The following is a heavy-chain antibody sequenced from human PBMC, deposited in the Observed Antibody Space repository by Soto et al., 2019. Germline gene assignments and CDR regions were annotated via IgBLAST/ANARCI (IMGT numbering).Heavy chain of an antibody. V-gene: IGHV2-5*02. CDR2: IYWDDDK. CDR1: GFSLTSGVG. Sequence: QITLKESGPPLVRPPQTLTLTCTFSGFSLTSGVGVGWIRQPPGKALEWLALIYWDDDKRYSPSLKNRLTITKDTSKNQVVLTMTNVGPVDTATYFCALIDPEIVTVGGHGGFDYWGQGTLVTVSS. D-gene: IGHD5-12*01. J-gene: IGHJ4*02. CDR3: ALIDPEIVTVGGHGGFDY.